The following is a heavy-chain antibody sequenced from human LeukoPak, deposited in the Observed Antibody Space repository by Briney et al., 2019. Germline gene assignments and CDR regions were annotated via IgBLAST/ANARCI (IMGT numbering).Heavy chain of an antibody. J-gene: IGHJ3*02. V-gene: IGHV4-39*07. CDR2: IYYSGST. D-gene: IGHD3-10*01. CDR3: ARNRHGWFGPNDAFDI. Sequence: SETLSLTCTVSGGSISSSSYYWGWIRQPPGKGLEWIGSIYYSGSTYYNPSLKSRVTISIDTSKNQFSLKLNSVTAADTAVYYCARNRHGWFGPNDAFDIWGQGTMVTVSS. CDR1: GGSISSSSYY.